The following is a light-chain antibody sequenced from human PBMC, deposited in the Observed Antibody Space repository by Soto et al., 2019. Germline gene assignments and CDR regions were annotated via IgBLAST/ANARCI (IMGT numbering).Light chain of an antibody. CDR3: QQYGSSPLT. J-gene: IGKJ4*01. V-gene: IGKV3-20*01. CDR1: QRVSSSY. CDR2: GAS. Sequence: EIVLTQSPGTLSLSPGERATLSCRASQRVSSSYLAWYQQKPGQAPRLLIYGASSRATGIPDRFSGSGSGTDFTLTISRLEPEDFAVYYCQQYGSSPLTFGGGTKVDI.